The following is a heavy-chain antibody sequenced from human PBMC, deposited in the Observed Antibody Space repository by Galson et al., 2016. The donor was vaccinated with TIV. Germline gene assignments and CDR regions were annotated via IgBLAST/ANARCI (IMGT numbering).Heavy chain of an antibody. CDR3: ARDQDSGAYFDY. Sequence: CTVSGGSISSNGIFWSWIRQHPGKGLEWIGYIYHGGSTHYNPSLKSRVAMSVDTSKNQFSLTLTSVTAADTAVYYCARDQDSGAYFDYWGQGTLVTVSS. D-gene: IGHD2-15*01. J-gene: IGHJ4*02. CDR2: IYHGGST. CDR1: GGSISSNGIF. V-gene: IGHV4-31*03.